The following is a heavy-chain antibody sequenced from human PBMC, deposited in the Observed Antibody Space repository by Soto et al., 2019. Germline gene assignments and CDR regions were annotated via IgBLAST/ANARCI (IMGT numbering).Heavy chain of an antibody. D-gene: IGHD4-17*01. CDR1: GFTFSSHG. J-gene: IGHJ4*02. V-gene: IGHV3-30*18. Sequence: QVQLVESGGGVVQPGRSLRLSCAASGFTFSSHGMHWVRQAPGKGLEWVAIISYDGSNKYYADSMKGRFTISRDNSRNTLYLQMNGLRAEDTAVYFCAKDHDYADYVDYWGKGTLVTVSS. CDR2: ISYDGSNK. CDR3: AKDHDYADYVDY.